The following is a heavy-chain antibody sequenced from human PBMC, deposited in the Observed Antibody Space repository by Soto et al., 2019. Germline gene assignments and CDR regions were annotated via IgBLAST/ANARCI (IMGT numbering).Heavy chain of an antibody. D-gene: IGHD6-13*01. CDR1: GDSVSSNTAX. CDR2: TYYRSKWYN. V-gene: IGHV6-1*01. CDR3: ARSSSWYSFDI. J-gene: IGHJ3*02. Sequence: XTLSLTCAISGDSVSSNTAXWNCLRQSPSRGLEWLGRTYYRSKWYNDYAVSVKSRITINPDTSKNQFSLQLNYVTPEDTAVYYCARSSSWYSFDIWGQGTMVTVSS.